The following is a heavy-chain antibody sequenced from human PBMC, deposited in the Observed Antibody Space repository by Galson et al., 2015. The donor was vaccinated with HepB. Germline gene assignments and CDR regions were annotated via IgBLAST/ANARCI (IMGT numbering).Heavy chain of an antibody. CDR2: ISCDGSVK. Sequence: SLRLSCAASGFTFSSYGMHWVRQAPGKGLEWVAVISCDGSVKYYADSVKGRLTISRDNSKNTLYLQMNSLRAEDTAVYYCAEERRRGGYHDYWGQGTLGTVSS. CDR3: AEERRRGGYHDY. CDR1: GFTFSSYG. V-gene: IGHV3-30*18. D-gene: IGHD3-16*02. J-gene: IGHJ4*02.